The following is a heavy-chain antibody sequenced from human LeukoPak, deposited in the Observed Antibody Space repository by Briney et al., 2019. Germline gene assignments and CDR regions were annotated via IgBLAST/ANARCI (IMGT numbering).Heavy chain of an antibody. Sequence: GGSLRLSCAASGFTFSSYWMHWVRQAPGKGLVWVSRIKSDGSSTSYADSVKGRLTISRDNAKNTLYLQMNSLRAEDTAVYYCARARGGDSLFDYWGQGPWSPSPQ. CDR3: ARARGGDSLFDY. J-gene: IGHJ4*02. V-gene: IGHV3-74*01. D-gene: IGHD2-21*02. CDR2: IKSDGSST. CDR1: GFTFSSYW.